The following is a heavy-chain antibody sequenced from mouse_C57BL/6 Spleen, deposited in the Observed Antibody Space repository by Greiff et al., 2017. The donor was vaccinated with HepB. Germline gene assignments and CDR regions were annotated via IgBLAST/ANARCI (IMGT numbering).Heavy chain of an antibody. CDR3: ARGEGFAY. V-gene: IGHV5-6*01. CDR2: ISSGGSYT. J-gene: IGHJ3*01. Sequence: EVQGVESGGDLVKPGGSLKLSCAASGFTFSSYGMSWVRQTPDKRLEWVATISSGGSYTYYPDSVKGRFTISRDNAKNTLYLQMSSLKSEDTAMYYCARGEGFAYWGQGTLVTVSA. CDR1: GFTFSSYG.